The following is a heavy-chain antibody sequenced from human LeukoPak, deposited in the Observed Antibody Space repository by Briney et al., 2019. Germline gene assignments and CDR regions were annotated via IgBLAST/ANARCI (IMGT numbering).Heavy chain of an antibody. CDR2: ISGSGGST. Sequence: GGSLRLSCAASGFTFSSYGMSWVRQAPGKGLEWVSAISGSGGSTYYADSVKGRFTISRDNSKNTLYLQMNSLRAEDTAVYYCAIWENYYDSSGLPMDVWGKGTTVTISS. D-gene: IGHD3-22*01. J-gene: IGHJ6*03. CDR1: GFTFSSYG. CDR3: AIWENYYDSSGLPMDV. V-gene: IGHV3-23*01.